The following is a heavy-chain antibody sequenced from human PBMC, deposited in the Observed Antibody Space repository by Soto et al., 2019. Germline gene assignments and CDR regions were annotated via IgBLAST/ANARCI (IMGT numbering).Heavy chain of an antibody. J-gene: IGHJ4*02. Sequence: SETLSLTCTVSGGSISSSSYYWGWMRQGPGKGLEGIGSIYYSGSTYYNPSLKSGVTISVDTSKNQCSLKLSSVTAANTAVYYCARLLLFCSRTSCNRAVTDYWGQGTLVTVSS. CDR3: ARLLLFCSRTSCNRAVTDY. V-gene: IGHV4-39*01. CDR2: IYYSGST. D-gene: IGHD2-2*02. CDR1: GGSISSSSYY.